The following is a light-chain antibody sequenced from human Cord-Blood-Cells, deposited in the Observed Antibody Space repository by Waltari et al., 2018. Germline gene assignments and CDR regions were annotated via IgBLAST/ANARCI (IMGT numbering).Light chain of an antibody. J-gene: IGKJ1*01. CDR3: QQYYSTPRT. CDR2: WAS. CDR1: QRVLYSSNNKHY. V-gene: IGKV4-1*01. Sequence: DIVMTQSPDSLAVSLGERATINCKSSQRVLYSSNNKHYLSWYQQKPGQPPKLLIYWASTRESGVPDRFSGSGSGTDFTLTISSLQAEDVAVYYCQQYYSTPRTFGQG.